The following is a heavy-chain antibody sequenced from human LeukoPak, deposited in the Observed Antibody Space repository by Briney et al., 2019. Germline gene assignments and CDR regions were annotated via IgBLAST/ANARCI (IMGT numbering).Heavy chain of an antibody. CDR1: GFTFRNHW. CDR3: ARDQRVTGRPDIDY. D-gene: IGHD6-6*01. Sequence: GGSLRLSCAASGFTFRNHWMHWVRQTRRTGLGWVSCISSDGSSTTYADSVKGRFTISRDNAKNTLYLQMNNLRAEDTAMYYCARDQRVTGRPDIDYWGQGTLVIVSS. CDR2: ISSDGSST. V-gene: IGHV3-74*03. J-gene: IGHJ4*02.